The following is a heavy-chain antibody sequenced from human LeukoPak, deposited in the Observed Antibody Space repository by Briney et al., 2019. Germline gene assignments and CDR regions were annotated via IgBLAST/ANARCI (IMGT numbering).Heavy chain of an antibody. D-gene: IGHD3-16*02. V-gene: IGHV1-18*01. J-gene: IGHJ4*02. Sequence: GASVKVSCKASGYTFTSYGISWVRQAPGQGLEWMGWISAYNGNTNYAQKPQGRVTMTTDTSTSTAYMELRSLRSDDTAVYYCARIMITFGGVIVIRSYGDYWGQGTLVTVSS. CDR3: ARIMITFGGVIVIRSYGDY. CDR1: GYTFTSYG. CDR2: ISAYNGNT.